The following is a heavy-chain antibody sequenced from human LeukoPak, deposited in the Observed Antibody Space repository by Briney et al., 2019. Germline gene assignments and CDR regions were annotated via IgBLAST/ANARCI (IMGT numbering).Heavy chain of an antibody. CDR3: ASSPRLPPGNGY. V-gene: IGHV3-23*01. D-gene: IGHD3-16*01. CDR2: ISGSGGST. J-gene: IGHJ4*02. CDR1: GFTFSSYA. Sequence: GGSLRLSCAASGFTFSSYAMSWVRQAPGKGLEWVSAISGSGGSTYYADSVKGRFTISRDNSKNTLYLQTNSLRAEDTAVYYCASSPRLPPGNGYWGQGTLVTVSS.